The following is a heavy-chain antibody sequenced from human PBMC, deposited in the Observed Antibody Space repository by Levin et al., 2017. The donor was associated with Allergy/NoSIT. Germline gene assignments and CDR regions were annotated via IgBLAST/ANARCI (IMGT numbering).Heavy chain of an antibody. CDR2: ISGSGGST. CDR3: AKDPRSMDYYDSSGLVPAYYVDY. V-gene: IGHV3-23*01. D-gene: IGHD3-22*01. J-gene: IGHJ4*02. Sequence: GGSLRLSCAASGFTFSSYAMSWVRQAPGKGLEWVSAISGSGGSTYYADSVKGRFTISRDNSKNTLYLQMNSLRAEDTAVYYCAKDPRSMDYYDSSGLVPAYYVDYWGQGNLVTVSS. CDR1: GFTFSSYA.